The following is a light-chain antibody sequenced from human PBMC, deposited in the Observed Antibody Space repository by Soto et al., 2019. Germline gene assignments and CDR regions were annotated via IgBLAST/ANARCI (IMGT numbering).Light chain of an antibody. J-gene: IGLJ1*01. V-gene: IGLV2-14*01. CDR1: SSDIGRYNY. Sequence: QSALTQPASVSGSPGQSITISCTGTSSDIGRYNYVSWYQQHPGKAPKLMIYDVTNRPSGVSNRFSGSKSGNTASLTISGLQAEDEADYYCSSYTTTTIDVFGTGTKVTVL. CDR3: SSYTTTTIDV. CDR2: DVT.